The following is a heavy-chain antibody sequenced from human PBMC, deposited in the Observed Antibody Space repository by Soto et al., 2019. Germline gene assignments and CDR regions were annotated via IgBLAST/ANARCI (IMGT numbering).Heavy chain of an antibody. CDR1: GYSFTSYW. D-gene: IGHD2-15*01. V-gene: IGHV5-10-1*01. Sequence: PGESLKISCKGSGYSFTSYWISWVRQMPGKGLEWMGRIDPSDSYTNYSPSFQGHVTISADKSISTAYLQWSSLKASDTAMYYCARQYCSGGSCHYLKYYYSYGMDFWGQGTTVTVSS. CDR2: IDPSDSYT. CDR3: ARQYCSGGSCHYLKYYYSYGMDF. J-gene: IGHJ6*02.